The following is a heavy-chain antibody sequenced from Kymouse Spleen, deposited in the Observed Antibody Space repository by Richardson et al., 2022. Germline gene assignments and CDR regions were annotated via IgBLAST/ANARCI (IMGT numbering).Heavy chain of an antibody. CDR1: GGSISSYY. J-gene: IGHJ4*02. D-gene: IGHD6-19*01. CDR2: IYYSGST. V-gene: IGHV4-59*01. Sequence: QVQLQESGPGLVKPSETLSLTCTVSGGSISSYYWSWIRQPPGKGLEWIGYIYYSGSTNYNPSLKSRVTISVDTSKNQFSLKLSSVTAADTAVYYCARDSSSGWYPPLFDYWGQGTLVTVSS. CDR3: ARDSSSGWYPPLFDY.